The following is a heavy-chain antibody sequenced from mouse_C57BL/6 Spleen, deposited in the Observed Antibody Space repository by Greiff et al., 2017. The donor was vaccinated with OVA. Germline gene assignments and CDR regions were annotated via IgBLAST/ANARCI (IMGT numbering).Heavy chain of an antibody. CDR2: IYPGDGDT. CDR1: GYAFSSYW. J-gene: IGHJ2*01. D-gene: IGHD1-1*01. CDR3: AREASSITPDY. Sequence: QVQLQQSGAELVKPGASVKISCKASGYAFSSYWMNWVKQRPGKGLEWIGQIYPGDGDTTYNGKFTGKATLTVDKSSITAYMQLSSLTSDDSAVYFCAREASSITPDYWGQGTTLTVSS. V-gene: IGHV1-80*01.